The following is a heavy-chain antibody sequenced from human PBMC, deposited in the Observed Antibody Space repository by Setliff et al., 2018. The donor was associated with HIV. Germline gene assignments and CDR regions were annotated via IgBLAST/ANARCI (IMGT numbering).Heavy chain of an antibody. J-gene: IGHJ4*02. Sequence: GGSLRLSCAASGFTFSSYMMNWVRQAPGKGLEWVSGISDSGGSTYHADSVRGRFTISRDNSKNSLYLQMNSLRAEDTAVYYCAKTYYYDSSGYYYFDSWGQGTLVTVSS. D-gene: IGHD3-22*01. CDR3: AKTYYYDSSGYYYFDS. CDR1: GFTFSSYM. CDR2: ISDSGGST. V-gene: IGHV3-23*01.